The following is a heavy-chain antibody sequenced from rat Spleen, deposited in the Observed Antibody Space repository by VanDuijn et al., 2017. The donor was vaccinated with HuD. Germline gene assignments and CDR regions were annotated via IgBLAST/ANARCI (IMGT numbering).Heavy chain of an antibody. D-gene: IGHD1-11*01. CDR1: GFTFSDYG. Sequence: EVQMVESSGGLVQPGRSLKLSCAASGFTFSDYGMAWVRQAPTKGLEWVATISYGYGSGHSSTYYRDPVKGRFTISRDNAKSTLSLQLDSLRSEDTATYYCARRHYGYTDYFDYWGQGVMVTVSS. J-gene: IGHJ2*01. CDR2: ISYGYGSGHSST. V-gene: IGHV5-29*01. CDR3: ARRHYGYTDYFDY.